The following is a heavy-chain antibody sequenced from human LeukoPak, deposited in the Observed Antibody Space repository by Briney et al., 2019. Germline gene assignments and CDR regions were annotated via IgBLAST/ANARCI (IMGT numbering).Heavy chain of an antibody. J-gene: IGHJ4*02. Sequence: SETLSLTPTVSGGSISTYYWSWIRQPPGKGLEWIGYIYYSGSTNYNPSLKSRVTISVDTSNNQFSLKLSSVTAADTALYYCARGPGRYGSGTYEYDYWGQGTLVTVSS. CDR3: ARGPGRYGSGTYEYDY. CDR1: GGSISTYY. V-gene: IGHV4-59*01. D-gene: IGHD3-10*01. CDR2: IYYSGST.